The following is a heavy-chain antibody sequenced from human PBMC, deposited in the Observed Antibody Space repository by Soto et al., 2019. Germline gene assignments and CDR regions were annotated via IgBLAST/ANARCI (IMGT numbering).Heavy chain of an antibody. V-gene: IGHV4-61*01. CDR1: GGPVSSGSYY. CDR2: IYYSGST. D-gene: IGHD2-2*01. J-gene: IGHJ5*02. Sequence: PSETLSLTCTASGGPVSSGSYYWSWIRQPPGKGLEWIGYIYYSGSTNYNPSLKSRVTISVDTSKNQFSLKLSSVTAADTAVYYCARAGYCSSTSCYGWFDPWGQGTLVTVSS. CDR3: ARAGYCSSTSCYGWFDP.